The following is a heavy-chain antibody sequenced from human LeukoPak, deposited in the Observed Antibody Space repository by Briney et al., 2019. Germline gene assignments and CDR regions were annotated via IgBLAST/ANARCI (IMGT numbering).Heavy chain of an antibody. J-gene: IGHJ5*02. Sequence: SVTVSFLASGYTFTGYYMHWVRQPPGQGRAWMGWIKPNRGGKNYAQKFQGRVNMTRDTSISTAYMELSRLRSDDTAVDYCARMEGATTLVRSVWFDLWGQGTLVTVSS. CDR1: GYTFTGYY. CDR2: IKPNRGGK. V-gene: IGHV1-2*02. CDR3: ARMEGATTLVRSVWFDL. D-gene: IGHD1-26*01.